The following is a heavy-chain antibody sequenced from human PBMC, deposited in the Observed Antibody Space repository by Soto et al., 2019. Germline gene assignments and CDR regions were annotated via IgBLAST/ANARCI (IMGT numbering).Heavy chain of an antibody. J-gene: IGHJ4*02. CDR1: GFTFSSYS. V-gene: IGHV3-21*01. Sequence: EVQLVESGGGLVKPGGSLRLSCAASGFTFSSYSMNWVRQAPGKGLEWVSSISSSSSYIYYADSVKGRFTISRDNAKNSLYLQMNSLRAEDTAVYYCARDLADYGSGSYPEAYFDYWGQGTLVTVSS. CDR3: ARDLADYGSGSYPEAYFDY. D-gene: IGHD3-10*01. CDR2: ISSSSSYI.